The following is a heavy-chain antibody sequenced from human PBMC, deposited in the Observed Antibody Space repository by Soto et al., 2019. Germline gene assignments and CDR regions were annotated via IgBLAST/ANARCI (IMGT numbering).Heavy chain of an antibody. CDR2: ISYDGYNK. CDR3: AKVRGIAALDY. J-gene: IGHJ4*02. V-gene: IGHV3-30*18. Sequence: QVQLVESGGGVVQPGGSLILSCEASGFTLFAHAMHWVRQAPGKGLEWVSLISYDGYNKYYADSVKGRFTLSRDNSKNTLYLQMNSLTAEDTAVYYCAKVRGIAALDYWGQGTLVTVSS. CDR1: GFTLFAHA. D-gene: IGHD6-13*01.